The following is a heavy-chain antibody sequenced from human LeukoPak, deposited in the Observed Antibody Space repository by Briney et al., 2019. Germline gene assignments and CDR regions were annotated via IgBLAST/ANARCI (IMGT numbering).Heavy chain of an antibody. V-gene: IGHV5-51*01. CDR1: GYSFTSYW. D-gene: IGHD3-9*01. Sequence: GESLKISCKGSGYSFTSYWIGWVRQMPGKGLEWMGIIYPGDSDTRYSPSFQGQVTISADKSISTAYLQWSSLKASDTAMYYCARGGRSEARYFDWLLTIDAFDIWGQGTMVTVSS. CDR3: ARGGRSEARYFDWLLTIDAFDI. J-gene: IGHJ3*02. CDR2: IYPGDSDT.